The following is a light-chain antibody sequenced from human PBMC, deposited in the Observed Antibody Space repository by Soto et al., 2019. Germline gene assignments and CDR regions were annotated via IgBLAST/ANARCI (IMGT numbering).Light chain of an antibody. CDR1: HNIGSW. Sequence: DIQMTQSPSTLSASVGDRVTITCRASHNIGSWLAWYQQTPGKAPNLLIYGASSLQSGVPSRFSGSGFGTEFTLTISSLQPDDFATYHCQQYDSHPYTFGQGTKLEIK. CDR3: QQYDSHPYT. V-gene: IGKV1-5*01. J-gene: IGKJ2*01. CDR2: GAS.